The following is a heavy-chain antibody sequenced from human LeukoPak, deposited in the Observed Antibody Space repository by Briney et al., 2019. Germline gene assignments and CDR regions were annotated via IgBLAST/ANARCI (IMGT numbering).Heavy chain of an antibody. Sequence: SETLSLTCTVSGGSISSSSYYWGWIRQPPGKGLEWIGSIYYSGSTYYNPSLKSRVTISVDTSKNQFSLKLSSVTAADTAVYYCARDSRSFDYWGQGTLVTVSS. V-gene: IGHV4-39*07. CDR1: GGSISSSSYY. CDR3: ARDSRSFDY. J-gene: IGHJ4*02. D-gene: IGHD6-25*01. CDR2: IYYSGST.